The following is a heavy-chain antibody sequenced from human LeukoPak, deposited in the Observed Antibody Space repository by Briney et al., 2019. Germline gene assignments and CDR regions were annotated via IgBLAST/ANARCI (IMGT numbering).Heavy chain of an antibody. Sequence: SGTLSLTCTVSGGSISNSYWSWIQQPPGKGLEWIGYIYYSGSGSTNYNPSLKSRVTISVDTSKTHFSLKLSSVTAADTAVYYCARLRPSGMGGGFDYWGQGTLVTVSS. CDR1: GGSISNSY. J-gene: IGHJ4*02. CDR2: IYYSGSGST. D-gene: IGHD3-10*01. CDR3: ARLRPSGMGGGFDY. V-gene: IGHV4-59*01.